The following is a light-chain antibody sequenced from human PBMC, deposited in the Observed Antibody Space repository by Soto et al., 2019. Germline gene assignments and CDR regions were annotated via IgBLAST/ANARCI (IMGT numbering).Light chain of an antibody. CDR2: KAS. Sequence: DIQMTQSPSSLSASVGDRVTFTCRASHSISSWLAWYQQKPGKAPKLLIYKASSLESGVPSRFSGSGSETEFTLTISSLQPDDSATYYCQQYNTWWTFGQGTKVEIK. CDR1: HSISSW. J-gene: IGKJ1*01. V-gene: IGKV1-5*03. CDR3: QQYNTWWT.